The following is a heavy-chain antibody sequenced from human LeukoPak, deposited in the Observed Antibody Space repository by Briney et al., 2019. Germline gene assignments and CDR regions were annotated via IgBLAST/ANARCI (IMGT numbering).Heavy chain of an antibody. CDR2: IWYDGSNK. CDR1: GFTFSSYG. CDR3: ARAYKGGYSYGYLGYFDC. Sequence: GGSLRLSCAASGFTFSSYGMHWVRQAPGKGLEWVAVIWYDGSNKYYADSVKGRFTISRDNSKNTLYLQMNSLRAEDTAVYYCARAYKGGYSYGYLGYFDCWGQGTLVTVSS. J-gene: IGHJ4*02. D-gene: IGHD5-18*01. V-gene: IGHV3-33*01.